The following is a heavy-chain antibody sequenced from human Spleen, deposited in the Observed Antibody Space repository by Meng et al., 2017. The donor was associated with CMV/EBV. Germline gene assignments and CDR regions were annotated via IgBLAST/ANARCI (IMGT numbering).Heavy chain of an antibody. CDR3: AKARHSSGWLVDY. CDR2: IWYDGSNK. CDR1: GFTFSSYG. J-gene: IGHJ4*02. D-gene: IGHD6-19*01. V-gene: IGHV3-33*06. Sequence: GESLKISCAASGFTFSSYGMHWVRQAPGKGLEWVAVIWYDGSNKYYIDSVKGRFTISRDNSKNTLYLEMNSLRDEDAAVYYCAKARHSSGWLVDYWGQGTLVTVSS.